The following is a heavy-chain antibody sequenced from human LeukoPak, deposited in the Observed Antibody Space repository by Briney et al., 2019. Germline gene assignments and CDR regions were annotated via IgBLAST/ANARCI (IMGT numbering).Heavy chain of an antibody. Sequence: SQTLSLTCAVSGGSISSGGYSWSWIRQPPGKGLEWIGYIYHSGSTYYNPSLKSRVTISVDRSKNQFSLKLSSVTAADTAVYFCARAGGDQALDYWGQGTLVTVSS. CDR2: IYHSGST. CDR1: GGSISSGGYS. J-gene: IGHJ4*02. V-gene: IGHV4-30-2*01. D-gene: IGHD2-21*01. CDR3: ARAGGDQALDY.